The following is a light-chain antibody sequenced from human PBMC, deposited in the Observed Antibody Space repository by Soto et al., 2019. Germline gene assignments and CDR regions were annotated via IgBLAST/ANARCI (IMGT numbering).Light chain of an antibody. J-gene: IGKJ1*01. CDR2: GAS. CDR3: QQYGSSPCT. CDR1: QSVSSY. V-gene: IGKV3-20*01. Sequence: EIVLTQSPATLSLSPGERATLSCRASQSVSSYLAWYQQKPGQAPRLLIYGASSRATGIPDRFSGSGSGTDFTLTISRLEPEDFAVYYCQQYGSSPCTFGQGTKVDIK.